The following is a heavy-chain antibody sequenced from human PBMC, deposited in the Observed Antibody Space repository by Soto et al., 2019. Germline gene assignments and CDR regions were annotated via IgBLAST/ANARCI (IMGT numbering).Heavy chain of an antibody. CDR1: GGSISSSSYY. J-gene: IGHJ4*02. Sequence: SETLSLTCTVSGGSISSSSYYWGWIRQPPGKGLEWIGSIYYSGSTYYNPSLKSRVTISVDTSKNQFSLKLSSVTAADTAVYYCARPHYDFWSGYYYVGDFDYWGQGTLVTVSS. V-gene: IGHV4-39*01. CDR2: IYYSGST. D-gene: IGHD3-3*01. CDR3: ARPHYDFWSGYYYVGDFDY.